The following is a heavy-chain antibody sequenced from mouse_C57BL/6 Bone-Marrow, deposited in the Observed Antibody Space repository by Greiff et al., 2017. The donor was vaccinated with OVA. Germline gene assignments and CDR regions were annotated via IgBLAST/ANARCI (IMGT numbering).Heavy chain of an antibody. CDR2: INSDGGST. Sequence: EVQLVESGGGLVQPGESLKLSCESNEYEFPSHDMSWVRKTPEKRLELVAAINSDGGSTYYPDTMERRFIISRDNTKKTLYLQMSSLRSEDTALYYCARRGSAYYSNPWFAYWGQGTLVTVSA. J-gene: IGHJ3*01. V-gene: IGHV5-2*01. CDR3: ARRGSAYYSNPWFAY. D-gene: IGHD2-5*01. CDR1: EYEFPSHD.